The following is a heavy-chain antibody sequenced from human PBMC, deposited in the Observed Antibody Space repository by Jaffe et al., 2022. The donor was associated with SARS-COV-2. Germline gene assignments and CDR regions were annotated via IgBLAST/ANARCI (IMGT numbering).Heavy chain of an antibody. Sequence: EVQLVQSGAEVKKPGESLMISCKGSGYNFAHYWIAWVRQMPGKGLEWMGIIFPDDSRTRYSPSFQDQVTFSADKSISTAYLQWNSLKASDTAMYYCARFGGPQFGVFQFDYWGQGTSVTVSS. J-gene: IGHJ4*02. CDR1: GYNFAHYW. V-gene: IGHV5-51*01. CDR3: ARFGGPQFGVFQFDY. CDR2: IFPDDSRT. D-gene: IGHD3-10*01.